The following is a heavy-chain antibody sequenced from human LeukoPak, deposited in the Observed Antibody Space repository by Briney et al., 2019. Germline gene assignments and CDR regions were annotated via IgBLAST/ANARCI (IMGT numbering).Heavy chain of an antibody. CDR3: VRLVGGDIDY. D-gene: IGHD5-12*01. CDR2: INHSGST. Sequence: SETLSLTCAVYGGSFSGYYWSWIRQPPGKGLEWIGEINHSGSTNYNPSLKSRVTISVDTSKNQFSLKLSSVTAADTAVYFCVRLVGGDIDYWGQGTLVTVSS. CDR1: GGSFSGYY. J-gene: IGHJ4*02. V-gene: IGHV4-34*01.